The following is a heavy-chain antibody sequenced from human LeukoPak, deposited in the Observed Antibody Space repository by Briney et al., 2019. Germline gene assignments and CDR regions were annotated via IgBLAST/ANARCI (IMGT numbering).Heavy chain of an antibody. J-gene: IGHJ4*02. CDR3: ARHYDYSAYYETYLYN. CDR2: ISAYSRNT. V-gene: IGHV1-18*01. D-gene: IGHD3-22*01. Sequence: ASVKVSCKASGYDFANYGISWVRQAPGQGLEWMGWISAYSRNTHYAQKFQGRATVTTDTSTNTAYMELRSLRSDDTAVYYCARHYDYSAYYETYLYNWGQGTLVTVSS. CDR1: GYDFANYG.